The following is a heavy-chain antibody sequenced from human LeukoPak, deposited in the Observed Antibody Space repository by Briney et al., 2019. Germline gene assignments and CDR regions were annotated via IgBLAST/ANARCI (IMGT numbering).Heavy chain of an antibody. Sequence: ASVKVSCKASGYTFTCYYMHWVRQAPGQGLEWMRWINPNSGGTNYAQKFQGRVTMTRDTSISTAYMELSRLRSDDTAVYYCASTYSSGWYWFDYWGQGTLVTVSS. CDR3: ASTYSSGWYWFDY. CDR2: INPNSGGT. D-gene: IGHD6-19*01. J-gene: IGHJ4*02. CDR1: GYTFTCYY. V-gene: IGHV1-2*02.